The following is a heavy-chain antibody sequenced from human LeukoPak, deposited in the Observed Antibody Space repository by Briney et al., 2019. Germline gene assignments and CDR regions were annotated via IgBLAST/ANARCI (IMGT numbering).Heavy chain of an antibody. CDR1: GGSISSYH. CDR2: IYSSGST. Sequence: SETLSLTCTVSGGSISSYHWSWIRQPPGKGLEWIGFIYSSGSTNYNPSLKSRVTISVDTSKNQFSLKLKFVTAADTAVYYCARDLGYCSNTSCLSYGMYVWGQGTTVTVSS. J-gene: IGHJ6*02. CDR3: ARDLGYCSNTSCLSYGMYV. V-gene: IGHV4-59*01. D-gene: IGHD2-2*01.